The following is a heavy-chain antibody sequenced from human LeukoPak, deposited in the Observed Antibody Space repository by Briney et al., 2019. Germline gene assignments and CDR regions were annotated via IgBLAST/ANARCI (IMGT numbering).Heavy chain of an antibody. J-gene: IGHJ3*02. CDR2: INPNSGGT. D-gene: IGHD3-9*01. CDR1: GGTFSSYA. CDR3: ARDTHDILTADI. V-gene: IGHV1-2*02. Sequence: ASVKVSCKASGGTFSSYAISWVRQAPGQGLEWMGWINPNSGGTNYAQKFQGRVTMTRDTSISTAYMELSRLRSDDTAVYYCARDTHDILTADIWGQGTMVTVSS.